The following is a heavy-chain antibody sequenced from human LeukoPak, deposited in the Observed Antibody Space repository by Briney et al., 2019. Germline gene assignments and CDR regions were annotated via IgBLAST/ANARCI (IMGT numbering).Heavy chain of an antibody. V-gene: IGHV3-30-3*01. CDR1: GFTFSSYA. D-gene: IGHD3-22*01. J-gene: IGHJ1*01. CDR2: ISFDGTNK. Sequence: GGSLRLSCAASGFTFSSYAMHWVRQAPGKGLEWVAVISFDGTNKYYADSVKGRFTISRGNSKNTLYLQMNSLRAEDTAVYYCASSRDYYDSTFQHWGQGTLVTVSS. CDR3: ASSRDYYDSTFQH.